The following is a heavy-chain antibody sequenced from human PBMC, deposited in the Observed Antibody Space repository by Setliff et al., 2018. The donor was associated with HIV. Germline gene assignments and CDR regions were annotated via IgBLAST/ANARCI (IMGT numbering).Heavy chain of an antibody. CDR2: IIPIFGIA. V-gene: IGHV1-69*13. J-gene: IGHJ6*03. CDR1: GGTFSSYP. CDR3: ARGDREQLESIHGGVYFYYMNV. Sequence: SVKVSCKASGGTFSSYPISWVRQAPGQGLEWMGGIIPIFGIADYAQKFQGRVAITADESTSTAYMELSSLRSEDTAVYYCARGDREQLESIHGGVYFYYMNVWGKGTTVTVSS. D-gene: IGHD6-13*01.